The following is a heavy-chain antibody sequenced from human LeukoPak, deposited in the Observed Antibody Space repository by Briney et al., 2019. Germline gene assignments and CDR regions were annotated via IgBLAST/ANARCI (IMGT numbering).Heavy chain of an antibody. D-gene: IGHD6-6*01. Sequence: PSQTLSLTCAVSGGSISSGGYSWSWIRQPPGKGLEWIGYIYYSGSTYYNPSLKSRVTISVDTSKNQFSLKLSSVTAADTAVYYCARDSLYSSSEAYFDYWGQGTLVTVSS. CDR1: GGSISSGGYS. J-gene: IGHJ4*02. V-gene: IGHV4-30-4*07. CDR2: IYYSGST. CDR3: ARDSLYSSSEAYFDY.